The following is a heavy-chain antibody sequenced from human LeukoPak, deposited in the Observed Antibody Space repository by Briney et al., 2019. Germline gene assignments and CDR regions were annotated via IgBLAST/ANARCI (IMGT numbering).Heavy chain of an antibody. CDR1: GFTFSSYG. CDR3: AKTRWGYFGFDY. V-gene: IGHV3-33*06. Sequence: SGGSLRLSCAASGFTFSSYGMHWVRQAPGKGLEWVAVIWYDGSNKYYADSVKGRFTISRGNSKNTLYLQMNSLRAEDTAVYYCAKTRWGYFGFDYSGQRCLATVSS. D-gene: IGHD2-21*01. CDR2: IWYDGSNK. J-gene: IGHJ4*02.